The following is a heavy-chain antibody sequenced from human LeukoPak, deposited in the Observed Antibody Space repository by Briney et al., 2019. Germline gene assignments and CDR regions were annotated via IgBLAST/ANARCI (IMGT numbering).Heavy chain of an antibody. CDR1: GGSIGGYY. J-gene: IGHJ4*02. V-gene: IGHV4-59*08. CDR3: ARHREVPAANGVFDS. D-gene: IGHD2-2*01. CDR2: IYYIGTT. Sequence: SETLSLTCTVSGGSIGGYYWSWIRQPPGKGLEWLGCIYYIGTTNYNPSLQSRGLISVDSSKNQFSLKLSSVTAADTAVYFCARHREVPAANGVFDSWGQGTLVTVSS.